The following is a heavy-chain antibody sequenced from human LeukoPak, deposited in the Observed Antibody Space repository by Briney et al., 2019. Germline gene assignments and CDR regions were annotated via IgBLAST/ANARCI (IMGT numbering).Heavy chain of an antibody. J-gene: IGHJ4*02. D-gene: IGHD1-1*01. CDR3: ARVLIRTGIVDY. Sequence: SETLSLTCAVYGGSFSGYYWSWIRQPPGKGLEWIGEINHSGSTNYNPSLKSRVTISVDTSKNQFSLKLSSVTAADTAVYYCARVLIRTGIVDYWGQGTLVTVSS. CDR2: INHSGST. CDR1: GGSFSGYY. V-gene: IGHV4-34*01.